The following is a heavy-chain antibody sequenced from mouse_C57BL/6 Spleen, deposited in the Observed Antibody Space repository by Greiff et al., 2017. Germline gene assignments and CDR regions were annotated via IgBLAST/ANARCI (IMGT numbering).Heavy chain of an antibody. CDR3: AGRGIARAMDY. J-gene: IGHJ4*01. CDR1: GYTFTSYW. V-gene: IGHV1-55*01. CDR2: IYPGSGST. Sequence: QVQLQQPGAELVKPGASVKMSCKASGYTFTSYWITWVKQRPGQGLEWIGDIYPGSGSTNYNEKFKSKATLTVDTSSSTAYMQLSSLTSEDSAVYYCAGRGIARAMDYWDQGTSVTVSS. D-gene: IGHD5-2*01.